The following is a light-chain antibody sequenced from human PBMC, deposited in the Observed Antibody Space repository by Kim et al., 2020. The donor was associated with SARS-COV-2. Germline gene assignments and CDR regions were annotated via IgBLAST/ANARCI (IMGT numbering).Light chain of an antibody. V-gene: IGLV2-14*03. CDR2: DVS. J-gene: IGLJ3*02. CDR3: SSYTSSSTWV. CDR1: SSDVGGYNY. Sequence: GQSVTISCTGTSSDVGGYNYVSWYQQHPGKAPKLMIYDVSNRPSGVSNRFSGSKSGNTASLTISGLQAEDEADYYCSSYTSSSTWVFGGGTKLTVL.